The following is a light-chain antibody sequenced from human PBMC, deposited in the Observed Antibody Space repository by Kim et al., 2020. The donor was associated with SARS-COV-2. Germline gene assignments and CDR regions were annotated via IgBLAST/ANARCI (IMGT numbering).Light chain of an antibody. Sequence: ETVLTQSPGTLSLSPGERATLSCRASQSISSTYLAWYQQKPGQAPRLLIYGASSRATGIPDRFSGSGSGTDFTLTISRLDPEDFAVYYCQQYGSSPQTFGQGTRLEIK. CDR3: QQYGSSPQT. V-gene: IGKV3-20*01. CDR1: QSISSTY. J-gene: IGKJ5*01. CDR2: GAS.